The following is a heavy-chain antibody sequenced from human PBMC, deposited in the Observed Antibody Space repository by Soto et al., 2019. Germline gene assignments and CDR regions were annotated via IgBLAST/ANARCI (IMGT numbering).Heavy chain of an antibody. D-gene: IGHD1-1*01. CDR1: GFTFSSYA. Sequence: EVQLLESGGGLVQPGGSLRLSCAASGFTFSSYAMSWVRQAPGKGLEWVSAISGGGGSTYYADSVKGRFTISRDNSKNTVFLQMQSLRADDSATYYCVNWNDEDVDWGQGTLVAVSS. J-gene: IGHJ4*01. CDR2: ISGGGGST. CDR3: VNWNDEDVD. V-gene: IGHV3-23*01.